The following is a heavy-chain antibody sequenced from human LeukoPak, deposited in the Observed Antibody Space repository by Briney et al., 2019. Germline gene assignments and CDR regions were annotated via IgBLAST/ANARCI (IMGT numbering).Heavy chain of an antibody. CDR3: ARGGSSSWYYFDY. J-gene: IGHJ4*02. D-gene: IGHD6-13*01. V-gene: IGHV3-33*01. Sequence: PGGSLRLSCAASGFTFSSYGMHWVRQAPGKGLEWVAVIWYDGSNKYYADSVKGRFTISRDNSKNTLYLQMNSLRAEDTAVYYCARGGSSSWYYFDYWGQGTLVTLST. CDR1: GFTFSSYG. CDR2: IWYDGSNK.